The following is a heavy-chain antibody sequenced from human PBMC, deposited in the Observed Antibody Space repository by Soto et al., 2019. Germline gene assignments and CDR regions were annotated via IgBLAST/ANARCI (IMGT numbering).Heavy chain of an antibody. V-gene: IGHV1-58*01. CDR1: GFTFTRSA. CDR3: AATIIAAVGTGYYYGMDV. D-gene: IGHD6-13*01. J-gene: IGHJ6*01. Sequence: SVKVSCKASGFTFTRSAVQWVRQARGQRLEWIGWIVVGSGDTNSTQKFQERVTITRDMSTSTAYIELSSLRSEDTAVYYCAATIIAAVGTGYYYGMDVWGQGTTVTVSS. CDR2: IVVGSGDT.